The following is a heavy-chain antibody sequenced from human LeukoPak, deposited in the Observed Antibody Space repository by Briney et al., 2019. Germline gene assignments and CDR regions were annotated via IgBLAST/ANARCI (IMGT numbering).Heavy chain of an antibody. CDR1: GGTFSSYA. CDR2: MIPIFGTA. Sequence: ASVKVSCKASGGTFSSYAISWVRQAPGQGLEWMGRMIPIFGTANYAQKFQGRVTITTDESTSTAYMELSSLRSEDTAVYYCARSGHDYGDYYYYYMDVWGKGTTVTVSS. CDR3: ARSGHDYGDYYYYYMDV. D-gene: IGHD4-17*01. J-gene: IGHJ6*03. V-gene: IGHV1-69*05.